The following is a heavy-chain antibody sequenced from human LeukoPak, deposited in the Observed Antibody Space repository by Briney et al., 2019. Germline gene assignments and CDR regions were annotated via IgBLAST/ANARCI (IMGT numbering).Heavy chain of an antibody. J-gene: IGHJ4*02. CDR2: ISYDGSNK. CDR3: AKATDSYYYGSGSYPNY. D-gene: IGHD3-10*01. CDR1: GFTFSRYG. Sequence: GGSLRLSCAASGFTFSRYGMHWVRQAPGKGLEWVAVISYDGSNKYYADSVKGRFTISRDNSKNTLYLQTNSLRAEDTAVYYCAKATDSYYYGSGSYPNYWGQGTLVTVSS. V-gene: IGHV3-30*18.